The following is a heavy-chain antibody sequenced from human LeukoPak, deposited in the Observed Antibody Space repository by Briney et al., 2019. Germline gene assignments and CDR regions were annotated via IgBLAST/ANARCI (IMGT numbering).Heavy chain of an antibody. CDR3: AKEEGGPETTVTPTN. J-gene: IGHJ4*02. CDR2: ISGGGST. CDR1: GFTFSSNA. Sequence: GGSLRLSCAGSGFTFSSNALSWVRQAPGKGLEWVSAISGGGSTYYADSVKGRFTISRDNSKNTLYLQMNSLRAEDTAVYYCAKEEGGPETTVTPTNWGQGTLVTVSS. V-gene: IGHV3-23*01. D-gene: IGHD4-17*01.